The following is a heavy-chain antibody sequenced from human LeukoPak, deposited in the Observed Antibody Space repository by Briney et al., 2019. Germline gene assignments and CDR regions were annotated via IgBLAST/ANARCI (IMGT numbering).Heavy chain of an antibody. D-gene: IGHD1-26*01. CDR3: ASISGSYSLAFDY. CDR2: INPSGGST. CDR1: GYTFTSYY. Sequence: ASVKVSCKASGYTFTSYYIHWVRRAPGQGLEWMGIINPSGGSTSYTQKFQGRVTMTRDTSTSTVYMELSSLRSEDTAVYYCASISGSYSLAFDYWGQGTLVTVSS. V-gene: IGHV1-46*01. J-gene: IGHJ4*02.